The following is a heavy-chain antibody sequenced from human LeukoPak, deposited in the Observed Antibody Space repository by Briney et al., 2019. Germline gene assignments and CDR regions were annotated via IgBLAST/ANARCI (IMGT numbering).Heavy chain of an antibody. D-gene: IGHD3-10*01. CDR1: GFTFDDYA. Sequence: HPGGSLRLSCAASGFTFDDYAMHWVRQAPGKGLEGVSGISWNSGSIGYADSVKGRFTISRDNAKNSLYLQMNSLRAEDMALYYCAKGRGGYGSGRGAFDIWGQGTMVTVSS. J-gene: IGHJ3*02. V-gene: IGHV3-9*03. CDR3: AKGRGGYGSGRGAFDI. CDR2: ISWNSGSI.